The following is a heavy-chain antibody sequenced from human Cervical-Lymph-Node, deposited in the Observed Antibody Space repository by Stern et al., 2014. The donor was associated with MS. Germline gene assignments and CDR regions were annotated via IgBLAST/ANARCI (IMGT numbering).Heavy chain of an antibody. J-gene: IGHJ4*02. CDR2: ISFDGSKK. V-gene: IGHV3-30*03. Sequence: VHLVESGGGVVQPGKSLRLSCEASGFSLRREGGHWVRPAPGKGLAWVAVISFDGSKKFYEDSVKGRFTISRDNSKNTVYLQMNSLRPEDTAVYYCATSTGGGTLDYWGQGTLVSVSS. CDR3: ATSTGGGTLDY. D-gene: IGHD3-16*01. CDR1: GFSLRREG.